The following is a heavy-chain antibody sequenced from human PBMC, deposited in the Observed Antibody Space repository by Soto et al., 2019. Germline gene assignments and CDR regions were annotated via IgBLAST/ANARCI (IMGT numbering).Heavy chain of an antibody. V-gene: IGHV3-23*01. CDR1: GFPFSSYA. CDR2: ISGSGAGT. J-gene: IGHJ6*02. CDR3: ANARYCSGGSCYGLPYYYGMDV. Sequence: EVHLLESGGGLVQPGGSLRLSCAASGFPFSSYAMSWVRQAPGKGLEWVSGISGSGAGTYYADSVQGRITISRDNSENTLYLEMNSLRAEDTAVYYCANARYCSGGSCYGLPYYYGMDVWGQGTTVTVSS. D-gene: IGHD2-15*01.